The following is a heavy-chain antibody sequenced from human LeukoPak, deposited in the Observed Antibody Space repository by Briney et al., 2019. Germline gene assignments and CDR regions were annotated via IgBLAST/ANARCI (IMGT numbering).Heavy chain of an antibody. D-gene: IGHD1-26*01. V-gene: IGHV3-74*01. CDR3: ARQLPREVSLDS. Sequence: PGGSLRLSCVASEFAFFSYGMQWVRQAPGKGLVWVSRIFTDRSTTYYADSVKGRFTISRDNAKNTLYLQMNSLRVEDTAVYYCARQLPREVSLDSGGQGTLVTVSP. CDR2: IFTDRSTT. J-gene: IGHJ5*01. CDR1: EFAFFSYG.